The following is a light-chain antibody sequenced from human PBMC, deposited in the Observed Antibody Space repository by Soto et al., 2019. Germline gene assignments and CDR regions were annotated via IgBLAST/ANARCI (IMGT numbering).Light chain of an antibody. CDR2: KAS. V-gene: IGKV1-5*03. CDR3: QQYNSYWT. Sequence: DIQMTQSPSTLSASVGERVTITCRASQSISSWLAWYQQKPGKAPKLLIYKASSLESGVPSRFSGSGSGTEFTLTISSLQPDDFATYYCQQYNSYWTFVQGTKVEIK. J-gene: IGKJ1*01. CDR1: QSISSW.